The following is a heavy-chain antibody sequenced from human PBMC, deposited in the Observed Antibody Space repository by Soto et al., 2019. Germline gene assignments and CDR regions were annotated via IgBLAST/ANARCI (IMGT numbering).Heavy chain of an antibody. V-gene: IGHV4-59*01. Sequence: LETLSLTCTVSGGSISSYYLSWIRQPPGKGLEWIGYIYYGGSTNYNPSLKSRVTISVDTSKNQFSLKLSSVTAADTAVYYCARHYDSSGYYYYYYGMDVWGQGTTVTVSS. CDR3: ARHYDSSGYYYYYYGMDV. CDR2: IYYGGST. D-gene: IGHD3-22*01. CDR1: GGSISSYY. J-gene: IGHJ6*02.